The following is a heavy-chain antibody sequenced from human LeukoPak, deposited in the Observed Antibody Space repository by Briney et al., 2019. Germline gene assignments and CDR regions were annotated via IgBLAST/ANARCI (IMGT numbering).Heavy chain of an antibody. CDR1: GGSISSGGYY. J-gene: IGHJ4*02. CDR3: ARASWVSTSDAVR. Sequence: PSETLPLTCTVSGGSISSGGYYWSWIRQHPGKGLEWIGYIYYSGSTYYNPSLKSRVTISVDTSKNQFSLKLSSVTAADTAIYYCARASWVSTSDAVRWGQGTLVTVSS. CDR2: IYYSGST. D-gene: IGHD2-2*01. V-gene: IGHV4-31*03.